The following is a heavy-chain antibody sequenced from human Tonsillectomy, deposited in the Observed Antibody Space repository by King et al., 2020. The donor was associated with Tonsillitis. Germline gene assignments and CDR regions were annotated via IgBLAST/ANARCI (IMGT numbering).Heavy chain of an antibody. CDR2: IYYSGST. CDR1: GGSISSGDYY. D-gene: IGHD2-2*02. J-gene: IGHJ6*02. CDR3: SRVSIQRYYGMDV. Sequence: QLQESGPGLVKPSQTLSLTCTVSGGSISSGDYYWSWIRQPPGKGLEWIGYIYYSGSTYYNPSLKSRVTISVDTSKNQFSLKLCSVTAADTAVYYRSRVSIQRYYGMDVWGQGTTVTVSS. V-gene: IGHV4-30-4*01.